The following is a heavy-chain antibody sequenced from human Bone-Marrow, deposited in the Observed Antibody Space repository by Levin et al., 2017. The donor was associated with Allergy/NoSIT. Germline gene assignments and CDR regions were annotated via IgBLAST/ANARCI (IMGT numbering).Heavy chain of an antibody. Sequence: ASVKVSCKASGYTFTGYYMHWVRQAPGQGLEWMGWINPNSGGTNYAQKFQGRVTMTRDTSISTAYMELSRLRSDDTAVYYCARIRIRIAARSGLAEFDPWGQGTLVTVSS. CDR1: GYTFTGYY. CDR3: ARIRIRIAARSGLAEFDP. CDR2: INPNSGGT. V-gene: IGHV1-2*02. D-gene: IGHD6-6*01. J-gene: IGHJ5*02.